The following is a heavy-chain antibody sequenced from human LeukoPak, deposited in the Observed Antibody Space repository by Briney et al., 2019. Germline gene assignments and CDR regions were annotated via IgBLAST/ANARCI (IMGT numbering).Heavy chain of an antibody. Sequence: SETLSLTCTVSGVSISSDSYYWSWIRQPAGKGLEWIGRIYTSGITNYNPSLKRRVTISVDMSMNQFSLKLSSVTAADTAVYYWALEGGGFGEYYYWGQGTLVTVSS. D-gene: IGHD3-10*01. CDR3: ALEGGGFGEYYY. CDR1: GVSISSDSYY. CDR2: IYTSGIT. V-gene: IGHV4-61*02. J-gene: IGHJ4*02.